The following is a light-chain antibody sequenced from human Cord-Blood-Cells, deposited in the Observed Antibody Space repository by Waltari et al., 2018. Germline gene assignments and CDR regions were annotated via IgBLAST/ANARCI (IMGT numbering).Light chain of an antibody. Sequence: QSALTQPPSASGSPGQSVTISCTGTSSDVGGYNYVSWYQHHPGKAPKLMIYEVSTRPAGVPDRFAASKSGNTASLSVSGLQAGDEADYYCSSYAGSNNVVFGGRTKLTGL. J-gene: IGLJ2*01. CDR3: SSYAGSNNVV. CDR1: SSDVGGYNY. V-gene: IGLV2-8*01. CDR2: EVS.